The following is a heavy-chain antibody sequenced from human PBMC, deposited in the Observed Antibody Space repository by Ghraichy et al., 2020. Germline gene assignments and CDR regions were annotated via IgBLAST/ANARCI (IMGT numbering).Heavy chain of an antibody. Sequence: GESLNISCAASGFSVSDAWMKWVRQVPGQGLEWVGRIKSRLAGGTTDYAAPVKCRFSISRDDSKNTLFLQMNSLKTEDTAVYYCSTETGLRWLVELWFGGTRVNYGGRGARVAVAS. CDR3: STETGLRWLVELWFGGTRVNY. CDR1: GFSVSDAW. V-gene: IGHV3-15*01. D-gene: IGHD3-10*01. J-gene: IGHJ2*01. CDR2: IKSRLAGGTT.